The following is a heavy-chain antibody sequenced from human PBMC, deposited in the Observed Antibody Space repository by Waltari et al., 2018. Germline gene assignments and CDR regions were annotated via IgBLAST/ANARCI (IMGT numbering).Heavy chain of an antibody. Sequence: EVQLVASGGGLVKPGGSLRLSCAASGFTFRSYSMNWVRQAPGKGLEWVSSISSSSSHIYHADSVKGRFTISRDNARNSLYLQMNSLRADDTAMYYCVRGFGSDPWGQGTLVTVSS. J-gene: IGHJ5*02. CDR1: GFTFRSYS. CDR2: ISSSSSHI. V-gene: IGHV3-21*02. D-gene: IGHD3-10*01. CDR3: VRGFGSDP.